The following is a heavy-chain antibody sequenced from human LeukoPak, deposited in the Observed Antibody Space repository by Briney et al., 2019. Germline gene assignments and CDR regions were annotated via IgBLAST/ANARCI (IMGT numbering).Heavy chain of an antibody. CDR2: ISSSGSTI. J-gene: IGHJ4*02. D-gene: IGHD3-16*01. CDR1: GFDFSSYA. CDR3: ASRSPLGGLWGYPD. V-gene: IGHV3-48*04. Sequence: SGGSLRLSCVASGFDFSSYAMTWVRQAPGKGLEWVSYISSSGSTIYYADSVKGRFTISRDNAKNSLYLQMNSLRAEDTAVYYCASRSPLGGLWGYPDWGQGTLVTVSS.